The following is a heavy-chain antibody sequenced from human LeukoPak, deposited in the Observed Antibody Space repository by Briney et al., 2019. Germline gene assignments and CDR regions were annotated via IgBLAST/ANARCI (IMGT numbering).Heavy chain of an antibody. V-gene: IGHV1-18*01. Sequence: ASVKISCKASGYTFTSYGISWVRQAPGHELEWMGWISAHNGNTNYAQKRQGRVTMTTDTSTSTAYMELRSLRSDDTAVYYCARDLGYCSSTSCYEIPRGIWGQGTMVTVSS. CDR3: ARDLGYCSSTSCYEIPRGI. CDR2: ISAHNGNT. CDR1: GYTFTSYG. D-gene: IGHD2-2*01. J-gene: IGHJ3*02.